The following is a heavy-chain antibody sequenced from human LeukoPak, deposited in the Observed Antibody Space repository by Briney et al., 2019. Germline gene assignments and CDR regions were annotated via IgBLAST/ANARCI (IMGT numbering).Heavy chain of an antibody. CDR2: INHSGST. V-gene: IGHV4-34*01. Sequence: SETLSLTCAVYGGSFSGYYWSWIRQPPGKGLEWIGKINHSGSTNYNPSLKSRVTISVDTSKNQFSLKLSSVTAADTAVYYCARQVVATLISYYYGSGSSYFDYWGQGTLVTVSS. CDR1: GGSFSGYY. CDR3: ARQVVATLISYYYGSGSSYFDY. D-gene: IGHD3-10*01. J-gene: IGHJ4*02.